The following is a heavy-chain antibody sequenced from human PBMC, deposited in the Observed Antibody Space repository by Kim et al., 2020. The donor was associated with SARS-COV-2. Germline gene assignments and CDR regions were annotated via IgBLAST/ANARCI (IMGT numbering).Heavy chain of an antibody. J-gene: IGHJ4*02. Sequence: GGSLRLSCAASGFTFSSYEMNWVRQAPGKGLEWVSYIIGGGTTIYYADSVRGRFTISSDNDKNSLYQQMNSLGAEDTAVYYCARGPNDSPFDYWGQGNLGTVS. V-gene: IGHV3-48*03. CDR2: IIGGGTTI. CDR3: ARGPNDSPFDY. CDR1: GFTFSSYE. D-gene: IGHD1-1*01.